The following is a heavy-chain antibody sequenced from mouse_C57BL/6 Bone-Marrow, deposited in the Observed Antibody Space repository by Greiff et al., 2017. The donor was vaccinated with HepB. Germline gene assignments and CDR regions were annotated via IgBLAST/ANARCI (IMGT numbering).Heavy chain of an antibody. CDR2: IYWDDDK. CDR3: ARVIYYYGSRYAMDY. D-gene: IGHD1-1*01. Sequence: ESGPGILQSSQTLSLTCSFSGFSLSTSGMGVSWIRQPSGKGLEWLAHIYWDDDKRYNPSLKSRLTISKDTSRNQVFLKITSVDTADTATYYCARVIYYYGSRYAMDYWGQGTSVTVSS. CDR1: GFSLSTSGMG. V-gene: IGHV8-12*01. J-gene: IGHJ4*01.